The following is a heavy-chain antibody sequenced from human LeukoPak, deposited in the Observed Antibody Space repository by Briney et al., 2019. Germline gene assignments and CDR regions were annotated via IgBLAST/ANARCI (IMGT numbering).Heavy chain of an antibody. CDR3: ARGGELYCSSTSCFDY. CDR2: ISSDGSTI. Sequence: GGSLRLSCTASGFSFSRNSMNWVRQAPGKGLEWISYISSDGSTIYYADSVKGRFTISRDNAKNSLYLQMNSLRAEDTAMYYCARGGELYCSSTSCFDYWGQGTLVTVSS. D-gene: IGHD2-2*01. J-gene: IGHJ4*02. V-gene: IGHV3-48*04. CDR1: GFSFSRNS.